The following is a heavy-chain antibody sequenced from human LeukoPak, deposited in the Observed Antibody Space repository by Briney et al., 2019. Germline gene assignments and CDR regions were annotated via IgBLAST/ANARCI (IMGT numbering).Heavy chain of an antibody. CDR2: ISSSGHYI. CDR1: GFTFTAYS. V-gene: IGHV3-21*01. CDR3: TRQWLRVMDV. D-gene: IGHD6-19*01. Sequence: GGSLRLSCASSGFTFTAYSMNWVRQAPGRELEWISFISSSGHYIYYADSLKGRFTISRDNANSSLYLQISTLKAEDTAVYYCTRQWLRVMDVWGKGTTVTVSS. J-gene: IGHJ6*04.